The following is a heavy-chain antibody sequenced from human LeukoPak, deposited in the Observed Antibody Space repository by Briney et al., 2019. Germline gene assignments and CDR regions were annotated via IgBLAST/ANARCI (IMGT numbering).Heavy chain of an antibody. CDR1: GYTFTSYD. J-gene: IGHJ1*01. Sequence: ASVKVSCKASGYTFTSYDINWVRQAPGQGLEWMGGIIPIFGTANYAQKFQGRVTITTDESTSTAYMELSSLRSEDTAVYYCARDRYSGSPGDLQHWGQGTLVTVSS. CDR2: IIPIFGTA. V-gene: IGHV1-69*05. D-gene: IGHD1-26*01. CDR3: ARDRYSGSPGDLQH.